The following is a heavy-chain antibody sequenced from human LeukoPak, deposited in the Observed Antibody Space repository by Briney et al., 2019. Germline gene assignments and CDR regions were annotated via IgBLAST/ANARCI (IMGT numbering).Heavy chain of an antibody. CDR2: IYYSGST. Sequence: SETLSLTCTVPGGSISSSSYYWGWIRQPPGKGLEWIGSIYYSGSTYYNPSLKSRVTISVDTSKNQFSLKLSSVTAADTAVYYCARGGPYTYLAYCGGDCYSRLYYFDYWGQGTLVTVSS. CDR3: ARGGPYTYLAYCGGDCYSRLYYFDY. CDR1: GGSISSSSYY. V-gene: IGHV4-39*01. D-gene: IGHD2-21*02. J-gene: IGHJ4*02.